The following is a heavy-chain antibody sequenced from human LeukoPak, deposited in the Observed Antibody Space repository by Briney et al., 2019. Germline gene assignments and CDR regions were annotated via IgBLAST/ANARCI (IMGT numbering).Heavy chain of an antibody. D-gene: IGHD1-26*01. CDR2: IYYSGIT. CDR1: GGSMSSSGYY. Sequence: SETLSLTCTVSGGSMSSSGYYWGWIRQSPGEGLEWIGNIYYSGITYYNPSLKSRVTISVDTSKNQFSLKLTSVTAADTAVYYCARDTSYSGSLPLDYWGQGTLVTVSS. J-gene: IGHJ4*02. V-gene: IGHV4-39*01. CDR3: ARDTSYSGSLPLDY.